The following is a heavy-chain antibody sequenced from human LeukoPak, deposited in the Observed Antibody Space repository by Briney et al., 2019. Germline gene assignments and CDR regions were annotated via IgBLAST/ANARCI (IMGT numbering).Heavy chain of an antibody. Sequence: PSQTLSLTCAVSGGSISSGGYSWSWIRQPPGKGLEWIGYIYHSGSTYYNPSLKSRVTISVDTSKNQFSLKLSSVTAADTAVYYCARGGYYDSSGRYYFDYWGQGTLVTVSS. CDR1: GGSISSGGYS. J-gene: IGHJ4*02. CDR2: IYHSGST. CDR3: ARGGYYDSSGRYYFDY. D-gene: IGHD3-22*01. V-gene: IGHV4-30-2*01.